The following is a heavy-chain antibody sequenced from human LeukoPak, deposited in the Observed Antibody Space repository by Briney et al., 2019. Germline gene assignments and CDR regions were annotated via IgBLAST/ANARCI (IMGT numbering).Heavy chain of an antibody. D-gene: IGHD5-24*01. Sequence: GASVKVSCKASGYTFTSYYMHWVRQAPGQGLEWMGWINPNSGGTNYAQKFQGRVTMTRDTSISTAYMELSRLRSDDTAVYYCARDGDYRDGYNLPLFDYWGQGTLVTVSS. CDR3: ARDGDYRDGYNLPLFDY. CDR2: INPNSGGT. J-gene: IGHJ4*02. V-gene: IGHV1-2*02. CDR1: GYTFTSYY.